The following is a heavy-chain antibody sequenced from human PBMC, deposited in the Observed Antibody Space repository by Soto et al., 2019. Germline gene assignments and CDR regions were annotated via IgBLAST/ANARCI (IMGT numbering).Heavy chain of an antibody. V-gene: IGHV3-23*01. CDR1: GFTFSSYA. CDR2: ISGSGGST. D-gene: IGHD5-18*01. Sequence: PGGSLRLSCAASGFTFSSYAMSWVRQAPGKGLEWVSAISGSGGSTYYADSVKGRFTISRDNSKNTLYLQMNSLRAEDTAVYYCANSGYSYCYYWFDPWGQGTLVTVSS. CDR3: ANSGYSYCYYWFDP. J-gene: IGHJ5*02.